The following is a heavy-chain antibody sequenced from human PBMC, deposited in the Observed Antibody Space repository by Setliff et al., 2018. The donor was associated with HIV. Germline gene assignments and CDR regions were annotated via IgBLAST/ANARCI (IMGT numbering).Heavy chain of an antibody. CDR3: ARKLPGMGYFDY. V-gene: IGHV4-28*06. J-gene: IGHJ4*02. CDR2: VYSTGST. CDR1: GDSISSTNW. Sequence: KPSETLSLTCTVSGDSISSTNWWGWIRQPPGKVLEWIGYVYSTGSTNYNPSLKSRVTMSVDTSKNHFSLKLSSVTALDTAVYYCARKLPGMGYFDYWGQGTLVTVSS. D-gene: IGHD1-26*01.